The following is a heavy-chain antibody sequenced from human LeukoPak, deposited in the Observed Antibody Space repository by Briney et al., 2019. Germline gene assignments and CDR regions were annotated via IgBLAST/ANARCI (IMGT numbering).Heavy chain of an antibody. CDR2: IRSKANSYAT. D-gene: IGHD1-26*01. Sequence: GGSLRLSCAASGFTFSGSAMRWVRQASGKGLEWVGRIRSKANSYATAYAASVKGRFTISRDDSKNTAYLQMNSLKTEDTAVYYCTTTNSGSYYGEGFDYWGQGTLVTVSS. V-gene: IGHV3-73*01. J-gene: IGHJ4*02. CDR1: GFTFSGSA. CDR3: TTTNSGSYYGEGFDY.